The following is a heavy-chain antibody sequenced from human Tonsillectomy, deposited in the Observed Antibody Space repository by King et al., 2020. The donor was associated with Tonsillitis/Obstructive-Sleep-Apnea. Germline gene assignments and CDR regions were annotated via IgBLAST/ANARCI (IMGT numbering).Heavy chain of an antibody. CDR3: ARSDTVRAPRFGVVDY. CDR1: GGTFSSYA. V-gene: IGHV1-69*10. D-gene: IGHD5-18*01. J-gene: IGHJ4*02. Sequence: QLVQSGAEVKKPGSSVKVSCKASGGTFSSYAISWVRQAPGQGLEWMGGIIPSLGTANYAQKFQGRVTITADKSTSTAYMELSSLRSEDTGVYYCARSDTVRAPRFGVVDYWGQGTLVTVSS. CDR2: IIPSLGTA.